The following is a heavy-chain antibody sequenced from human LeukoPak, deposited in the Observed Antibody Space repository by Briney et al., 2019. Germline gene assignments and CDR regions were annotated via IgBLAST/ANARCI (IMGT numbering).Heavy chain of an antibody. Sequence: LETLSLTCTVSGGSFSGYYWSWIRQPPGKGLEWIGYIYYTGSTKYNPSLKSRVTISLDTSKNQFSLKLSSLTAADTAVYYCASGSGSYFRSWGQGTMVTASS. V-gene: IGHV4-59*01. CDR1: GGSFSGYY. J-gene: IGHJ3*01. D-gene: IGHD1-26*01. CDR3: ASGSGSYFRS. CDR2: IYYTGST.